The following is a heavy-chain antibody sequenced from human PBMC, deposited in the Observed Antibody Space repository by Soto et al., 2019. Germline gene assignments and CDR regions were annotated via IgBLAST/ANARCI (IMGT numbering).Heavy chain of an antibody. CDR1: GGTFSSYA. CDR3: AGGKGHILTGYDLSAGHY. J-gene: IGHJ4*02. CDR2: IIPLFGTA. D-gene: IGHD3-9*01. Sequence: GASVKVSCKASGGTFSSYAISWVRQPPGQGLEWMGGIIPLFGTANYAQKFQGRVTITADESTSTAYMELSSLRSEDTAVYYCAGGKGHILTGYDLSAGHYWGQGTLVTVS. V-gene: IGHV1-69*13.